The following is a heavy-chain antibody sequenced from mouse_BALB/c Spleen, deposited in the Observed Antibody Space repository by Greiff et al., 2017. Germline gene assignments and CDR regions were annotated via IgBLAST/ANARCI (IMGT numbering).Heavy chain of an antibody. J-gene: IGHJ2*01. CDR1: GYSFTSYW. D-gene: IGHD2-4*01. Sequence: VQLQQSGTVLARPGASVKMSCKASGYSFTSYWMHWVKQRPGQGLEWIGAIYPGNSDTSYNQKFKGKAKLTAVTSASTAYMELSSLTNEDSAVYYCTRSTMITTWYFDYWGQGTTLTVSS. V-gene: IGHV1-5*01. CDR3: TRSTMITTWYFDY. CDR2: IYPGNSDT.